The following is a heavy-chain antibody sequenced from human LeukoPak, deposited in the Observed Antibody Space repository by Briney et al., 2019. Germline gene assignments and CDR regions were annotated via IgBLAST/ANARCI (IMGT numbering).Heavy chain of an antibody. CDR3: ARGFTYTYGAVDY. D-gene: IGHD4-17*01. CDR1: GFTFDDYA. V-gene: IGHV3-21*01. Sequence: GGSLRLSCVASGFTFDDYAMSWVRQAPGKGLEWVSSISSSSSYIYYADSVKGRFTISRDNAKNSLYLQMNSLRAEDTAVYYCARGFTYTYGAVDYWGQGTLVTVSS. J-gene: IGHJ4*02. CDR2: ISSSSSYI.